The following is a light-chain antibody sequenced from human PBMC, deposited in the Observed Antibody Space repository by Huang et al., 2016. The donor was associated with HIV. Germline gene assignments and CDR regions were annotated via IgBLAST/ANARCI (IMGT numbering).Light chain of an antibody. CDR1: QSVNSNY. Sequence: EIVLTQSPGTLSLSPGERATLSCRASQSVNSNYLAWYQQKPGQAPGLLIYGASNRATGVPDRCSGSGSGTDFTLTINRLEPEDFAVYYCQQYGSSPLYTFGQGTKLEIK. V-gene: IGKV3-20*01. CDR2: GAS. J-gene: IGKJ2*01. CDR3: QQYGSSPLYT.